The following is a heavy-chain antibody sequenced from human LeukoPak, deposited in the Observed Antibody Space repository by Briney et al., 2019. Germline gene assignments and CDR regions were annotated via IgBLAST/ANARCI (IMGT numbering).Heavy chain of an antibody. CDR1: GFTFSNYA. D-gene: IGHD4-17*01. J-gene: IGHJ4*02. CDR2: ISSNGGST. Sequence: GGSLRLSCAASGFTFSNYAMHWVRQAPGKGLEYVSAISSNGGSTYYANSVKGRFTISRDNPKNTLYLQMGSLRAEDMAVYYCARAKWVTTEIDYWGQGTLVTVSS. CDR3: ARAKWVTTEIDY. V-gene: IGHV3-64*01.